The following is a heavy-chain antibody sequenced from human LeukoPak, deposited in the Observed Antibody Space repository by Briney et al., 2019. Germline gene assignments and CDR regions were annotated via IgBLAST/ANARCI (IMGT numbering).Heavy chain of an antibody. J-gene: IGHJ4*02. CDR1: GGSFSSYY. D-gene: IGHD6-19*01. CDR3: ASERRYSSGRWDYYFDY. V-gene: IGHV4-34*01. CDR2: INHSGGT. Sequence: SETLSLTCAVYGGSFSSYYWGWIRQPPGKGLEWIGEINHSGGTNYNPSLKSRVTLSVDTPKNQFSLRLSSVTAADTAVYYCASERRYSSGRWDYYFDYWGQGTLVTVSS.